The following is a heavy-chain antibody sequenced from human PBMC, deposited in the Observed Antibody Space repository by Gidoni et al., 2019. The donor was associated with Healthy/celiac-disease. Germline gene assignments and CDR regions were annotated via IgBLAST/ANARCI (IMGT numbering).Heavy chain of an antibody. Sequence: EVQLVESGGGVVQPGRSLRLSCAASGFTFHDYAMHWVRQAPGKGLEWVSGISWNSGGIGYEDSVKGRFTISRDNAKNSLYLQMNSLRAEDTALYYCAKGYYYDSSGYLGYWGQGTLVTVSS. V-gene: IGHV3-9*01. CDR1: GFTFHDYA. J-gene: IGHJ4*02. CDR3: AKGYYYDSSGYLGY. D-gene: IGHD3-22*01. CDR2: ISWNSGGI.